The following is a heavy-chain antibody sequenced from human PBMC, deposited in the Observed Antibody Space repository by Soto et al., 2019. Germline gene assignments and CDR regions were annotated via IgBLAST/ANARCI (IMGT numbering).Heavy chain of an antibody. CDR3: ASARSAAAGSFDY. CDR1: GFTFSSYG. V-gene: IGHV3-33*01. Sequence: GGTLRLSCAASGFTFSSYGMHWVRQAPGKGLEWVAVIWYDGSNKYYADSVKGRFTISRDNSKNTLYLQMNSLRAEDTAVYYCASARSAAAGSFDYWGPGTLVTVSS. D-gene: IGHD6-13*01. CDR2: IWYDGSNK. J-gene: IGHJ4*02.